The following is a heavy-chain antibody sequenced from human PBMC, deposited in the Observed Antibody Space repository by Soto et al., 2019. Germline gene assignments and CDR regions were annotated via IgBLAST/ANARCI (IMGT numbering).Heavy chain of an antibody. CDR2: INHSGST. V-gene: IGHV4-34*01. D-gene: IGHD3-10*01. CDR1: GGSFSGYY. CDR3: ASASGILLGLGGAASGMDV. Sequence: LSLTCAVYGGSFSGYYWSWIRQPPGKGLEWIGEINHSGSTNYNPSLKSRLTISVDKSKNQFSLKLTSVTAADTAVYYCASASGILLGLGGAASGMDVWGKGTTVTVSS. J-gene: IGHJ6*04.